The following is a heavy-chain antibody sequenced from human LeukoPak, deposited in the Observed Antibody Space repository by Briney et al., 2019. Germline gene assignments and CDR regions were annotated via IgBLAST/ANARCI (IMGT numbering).Heavy chain of an antibody. V-gene: IGHV1-2*02. CDR2: INPNSGGT. J-gene: IGHJ4*02. CDR3: ARGPPSAIAAAGTSDY. Sequence: ASVKVSCKASGYTFTGYYMHWVRQAPGQGLEWMGWINPNSGGTNYAQKFQGRVTMTRDTSISTAYMEPSRLRSDDTAVYYCARGPPSAIAAAGTSDYWGQGTLVTVSS. D-gene: IGHD6-13*01. CDR1: GYTFTGYY.